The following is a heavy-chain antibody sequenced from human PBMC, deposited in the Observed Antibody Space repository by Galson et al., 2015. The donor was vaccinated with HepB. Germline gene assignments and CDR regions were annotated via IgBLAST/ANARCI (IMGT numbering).Heavy chain of an antibody. J-gene: IGHJ3*02. Sequence: SLRLSCAVPGLTVSSHYMTWVRQAPGKGLEWVSVLNSDGSTYYADSVKGRFTISRHNSWNTLYLQMNSLTTEDTAVYYCAKVATAPVWAFDIWGQGTMVTVSS. V-gene: IGHV3-53*04. CDR3: AKVATAPVWAFDI. CDR1: GLTVSSHY. D-gene: IGHD5-12*01. CDR2: LNSDGST.